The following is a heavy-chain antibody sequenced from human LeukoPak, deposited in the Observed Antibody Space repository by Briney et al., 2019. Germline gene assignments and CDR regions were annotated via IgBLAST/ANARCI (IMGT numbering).Heavy chain of an antibody. V-gene: IGHV3-23*01. CDR2: ISGSGDST. D-gene: IGHD3-3*01. CDR3: AKVSQESGNYYHDF. J-gene: IGHJ4*02. CDR1: GFRFSKFA. Sequence: GGSLRLSCAASGFRFSKFAMSWVRQAPGRGLEWVSVISGSGDSTYYADFVRGQFTISRDNPKNMVYLQMNSLRAEDSAVYYCAKVSQESGNYYHDFWGQGTLLTVSS.